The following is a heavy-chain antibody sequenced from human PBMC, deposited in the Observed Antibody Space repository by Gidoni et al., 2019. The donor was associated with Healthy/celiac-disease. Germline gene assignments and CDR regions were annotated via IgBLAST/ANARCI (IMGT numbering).Heavy chain of an antibody. D-gene: IGHD3-22*01. V-gene: IGHV4-34*12. Sequence: QVQLQQWGAGLLQPSETLYLTCALYGGSFSCYYWSWIRQPPGKGLEWIGEIIHSGSTNYNPSLKSRVTISVDTSKNQFSLKLSSVTAADTAVYYCARRHYYDSSGRLPGYFDYWGQGTLVTVAS. CDR3: ARRHYYDSSGRLPGYFDY. CDR2: IIHSGST. J-gene: IGHJ4*02. CDR1: GGSFSCYY.